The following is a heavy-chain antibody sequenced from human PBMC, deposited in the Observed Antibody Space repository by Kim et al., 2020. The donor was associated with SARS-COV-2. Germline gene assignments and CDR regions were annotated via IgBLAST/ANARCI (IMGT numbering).Heavy chain of an antibody. CDR2: ISSSSSTI. D-gene: IGHD3-3*01. Sequence: GGSLRLSCAASGFTFSSYSMNWVRQAPGKGLEWVSYISSSSSTIYYADSVKGRFTISRDNAKNSLYLQMNSLRDEDTAVYYCARDRSGYDFWSGYFYPYYYYGMDVWGQGTTVTVSS. CDR3: ARDRSGYDFWSGYFYPYYYYGMDV. J-gene: IGHJ6*02. V-gene: IGHV3-48*02. CDR1: GFTFSSYS.